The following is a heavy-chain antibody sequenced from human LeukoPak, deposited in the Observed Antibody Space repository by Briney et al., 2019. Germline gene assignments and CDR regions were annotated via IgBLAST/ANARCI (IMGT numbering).Heavy chain of an antibody. CDR1: GGSISSNNYY. J-gene: IGHJ4*02. V-gene: IGHV4-39*01. CDR2: IYYSGTT. Sequence: PSETLSLTCTVSGGSISSNNYYWGWIRQPPGKGLEWLGTIYYSGTTYYSPTLLSRGTLSVDMSKNQFSLKLYSVTAADTAVYYCAGHRCPGRYSDCGPFDSWGQGTPVTVSS. D-gene: IGHD3-9*01. CDR3: AGHRCPGRYSDCGPFDS.